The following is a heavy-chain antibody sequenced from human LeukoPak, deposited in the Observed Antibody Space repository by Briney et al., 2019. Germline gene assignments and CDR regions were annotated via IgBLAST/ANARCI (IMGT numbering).Heavy chain of an antibody. CDR2: IKQDGNEK. CDR1: GFSFSTYW. V-gene: IGHV3-7*01. Sequence: GGSLRLSCAASGFSFSTYWMSWVRQAPGKGLEWVANIKQDGNEKYYADSVKGRFSISRDNANNSVYLQMNDLRAEDTAVYYCAAVIDYWGQGTLVTVPS. J-gene: IGHJ4*02. CDR3: AAVIDY.